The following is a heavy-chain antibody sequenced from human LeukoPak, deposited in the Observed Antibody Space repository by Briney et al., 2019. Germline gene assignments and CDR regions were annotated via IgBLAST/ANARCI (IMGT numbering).Heavy chain of an antibody. V-gene: IGHV1-24*01. J-gene: IGHJ3*02. CDR3: ATVRGGQTYTAMGAFDI. D-gene: IGHD5-18*01. CDR1: GYTLTELS. CDR2: FDPEDGET. Sequence: GASVKVFCKVSGYTLTELSMHWVRQAPGKGLEWMGDFDPEDGETIYAQKFQGRVTMTEDTSTDTAYRELRSLRSEDTAVYYCATVRGGQTYTAMGAFDIWGQGTMVTVSS.